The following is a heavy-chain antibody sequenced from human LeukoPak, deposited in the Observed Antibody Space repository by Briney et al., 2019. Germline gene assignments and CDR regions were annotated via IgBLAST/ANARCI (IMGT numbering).Heavy chain of an antibody. J-gene: IGHJ4*02. CDR3: ARAGYDILTGYPETIFDY. V-gene: IGHV7-4-1*02. CDR1: GYTFTSYA. D-gene: IGHD3-9*01. Sequence: AASVKVSCKASGYTFTSYAMNWVRQAPGQGLEWIGWINTNTGNPTYAQGFTGRFVFSLDTSVSTAYLQISSLKAEDAAVYYCARAGYDILTGYPETIFDYWGQGTLVTVSS. CDR2: INTNTGNP.